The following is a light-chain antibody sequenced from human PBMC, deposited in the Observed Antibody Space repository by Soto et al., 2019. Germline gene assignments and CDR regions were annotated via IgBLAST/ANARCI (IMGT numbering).Light chain of an antibody. CDR3: QQYNEWPRT. Sequence: EIIMVQSPATLSVSPGEGATLSCRASQSLSGNLAWYQQKPGQAPRLLISGTSTRARGIPARFSGGGSGTEFTLTRSSLQSEDFAVYFCQQYNEWPRTFGGGTRVEIK. V-gene: IGKV3D-15*01. CDR1: QSLSGN. CDR2: GTS. J-gene: IGKJ4*01.